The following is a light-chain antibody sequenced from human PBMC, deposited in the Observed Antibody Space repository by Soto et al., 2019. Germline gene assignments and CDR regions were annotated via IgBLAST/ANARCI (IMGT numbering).Light chain of an antibody. V-gene: IGLV2-14*01. CDR1: SIDIGGYNH. CDR3: SSFTGSSTLV. Sequence: QSALTQPASVSGSPGQSITISCTGTSIDIGGYNHVSWYQQCPGKAPKLMIYEVSSRPSGVSNRFSGSKSANTASLTISGLHSADEADYYCSSFTGSSTLVFGTGTKLTVL. J-gene: IGLJ1*01. CDR2: EVS.